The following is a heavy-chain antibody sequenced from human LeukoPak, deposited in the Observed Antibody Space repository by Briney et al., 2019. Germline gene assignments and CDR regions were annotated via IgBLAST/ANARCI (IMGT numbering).Heavy chain of an antibody. V-gene: IGHV1-69*04. D-gene: IGHD6-6*01. CDR3: ARDVSIAAQSPPGRY. CDR2: IIPIFGIA. Sequence: SVKVSCKASGGTFSSYAISWVRQAPGQGLEWMGRIIPIFGIANYAQKFQGRVTITADKSTSTAYMELSSPRSEDTAVYYCARDVSIAAQSPPGRYWGQGTLVTVSS. CDR1: GGTFSSYA. J-gene: IGHJ4*02.